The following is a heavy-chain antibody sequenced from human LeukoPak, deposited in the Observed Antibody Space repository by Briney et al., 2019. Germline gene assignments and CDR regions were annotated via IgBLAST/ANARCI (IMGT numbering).Heavy chain of an antibody. CDR1: GFSFSNYG. CDR3: ARDYCSSTSCFDY. V-gene: IGHV3-33*01. Sequence: AGGSLRLSCAASGFSFSNYGMHWVRQAPGKGLEWVAIIWYDGSNKYHADSVKGRFTISRDNSKNTLYLQMNSLRAEDTAVYYCARDYCSSTSCFDYWGQGTLVTVSS. D-gene: IGHD2-2*01. J-gene: IGHJ4*02. CDR2: IWYDGSNK.